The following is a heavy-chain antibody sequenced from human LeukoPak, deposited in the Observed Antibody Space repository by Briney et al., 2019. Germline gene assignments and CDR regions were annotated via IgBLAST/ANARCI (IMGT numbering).Heavy chain of an antibody. CDR2: ISSSSSYI. CDR1: GFTFSSYS. J-gene: IGHJ4*02. Sequence: GGSLRLSRAASGFTFSSYSMNWVRQAPGKGLEWVSSISSSSSYIYYADSVKGRFTISRDNAKNSLYLQMNSLRAEDTAVYYCARDRGVGATDWGQGTLVTVSS. D-gene: IGHD1-26*01. V-gene: IGHV3-21*01. CDR3: ARDRGVGATD.